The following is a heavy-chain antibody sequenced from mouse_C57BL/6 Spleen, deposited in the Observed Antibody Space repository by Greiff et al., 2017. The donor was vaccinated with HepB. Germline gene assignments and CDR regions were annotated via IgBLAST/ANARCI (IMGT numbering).Heavy chain of an antibody. Sequence: EVKLEESGPGLVKPSQSLSLTCSVTGYSITSGYYWNWIRQFPGNKLEWMGYISYDGSNNYNPSLKNRISITRDTSKNQFFLKLNSVTTEDTATYDCARGGHYYGSSYGYFDVWGTGTTVTVSS. CDR3: ARGGHYYGSSYGYFDV. CDR2: ISYDGSN. D-gene: IGHD1-1*01. V-gene: IGHV3-6*01. J-gene: IGHJ1*03. CDR1: GYSITSGYY.